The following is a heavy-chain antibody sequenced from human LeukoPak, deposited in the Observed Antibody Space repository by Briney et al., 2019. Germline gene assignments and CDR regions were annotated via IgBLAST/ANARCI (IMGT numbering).Heavy chain of an antibody. CDR3: ARETYSNYVD. Sequence: GGSLRLSCAASGFTVSSDYMNWVRQAPGKGLEWVSVIYSGDSTYYAESVKGRFTISRDESRNTLYLQMNSVRAEDTAVYYCARETYSNYVDWGQGTLVTISS. V-gene: IGHV3-66*01. J-gene: IGHJ4*02. CDR2: IYSGDST. CDR1: GFTVSSDY. D-gene: IGHD4-11*01.